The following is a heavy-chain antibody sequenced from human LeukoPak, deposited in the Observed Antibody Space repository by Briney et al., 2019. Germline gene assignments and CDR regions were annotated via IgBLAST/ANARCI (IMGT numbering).Heavy chain of an antibody. CDR1: GFNLRSYA. Sequence: GGALRLSCAASGFNLRSYAIHWVRQAAGKELEHVSAISGDGGTKSNAQSLKGKCTIPRDNSKKMSDLQLGGLKTEDMAVYYCARGDTSLGGAFDIWGQGTMVTVS. D-gene: IGHD3-16*01. J-gene: IGHJ3*02. CDR3: ARGDTSLGGAFDI. V-gene: IGHV3-64*01. CDR2: ISGDGGTK.